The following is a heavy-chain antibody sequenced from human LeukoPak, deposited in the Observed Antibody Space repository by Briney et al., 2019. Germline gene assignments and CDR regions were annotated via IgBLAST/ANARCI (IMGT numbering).Heavy chain of an antibody. CDR2: INHSGST. CDR3: ARERITMIVVVIRGWSYFDY. D-gene: IGHD3-22*01. Sequence: SETLSLTCAVYGGSFSGYYWSWIRQPPGKGLEWIGEINHSGSTNYNPSLKSRVTISVDTSKNQFSLKLSSVTAADTAVYYCARERITMIVVVIRGWSYFDYWGQGTLVTVSS. CDR1: GGSFSGYY. V-gene: IGHV4-34*01. J-gene: IGHJ4*02.